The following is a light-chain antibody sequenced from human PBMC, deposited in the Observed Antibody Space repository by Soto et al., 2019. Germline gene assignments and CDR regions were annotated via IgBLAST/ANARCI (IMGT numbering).Light chain of an antibody. CDR3: AAWDDSLNGRV. Sequence: QSVLTQPPSASGTPGQRVTISCSGSDSNIGSNTVNWYQQLPGTAPKLLIYYDNLRPSGVPDRISGSKSGTSASLAIGGLQADDEADYYCAAWDDSLNGRVFGTGTKV. J-gene: IGLJ1*01. CDR1: DSNIGSNT. V-gene: IGLV1-44*01. CDR2: YDN.